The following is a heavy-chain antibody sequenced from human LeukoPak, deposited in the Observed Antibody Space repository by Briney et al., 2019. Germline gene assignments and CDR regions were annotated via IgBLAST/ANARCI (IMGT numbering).Heavy chain of an antibody. CDR2: IYSGGTT. D-gene: IGHD3-10*01. CDR1: GFTVTSKY. CDR3: ARGTQRDWFGDPSGEYYFDS. V-gene: IGHV3-66*01. J-gene: IGHJ4*02. Sequence: GGSLRLSCAASGFTVTSKYMTWVRRAPGKGLECVSVIYSGGTTYYADSVKGRFTVSKDNFKNIFYLQMNSLRAEDTAVYFCARGTQRDWFGDPSGEYYFDSWGQGTLVTVSS.